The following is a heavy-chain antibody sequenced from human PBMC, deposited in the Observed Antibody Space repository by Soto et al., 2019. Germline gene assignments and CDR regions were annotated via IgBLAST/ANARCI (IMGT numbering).Heavy chain of an antibody. D-gene: IGHD5-12*01. V-gene: IGHV3-11*01. CDR2: ITTGGETT. J-gene: IGHJ4*02. CDR3: ARDPQRRDGYNFDS. Sequence: GGSLRLSCAASGFIFTDYSMAWIRQAPGKGLEWISYITTGGETTLYAASVEGRFTISRDNAKKALFLQMNSLRADDTAVYFCARDPQRRDGYNFDSWGQGTLVTVSS. CDR1: GFIFTDYS.